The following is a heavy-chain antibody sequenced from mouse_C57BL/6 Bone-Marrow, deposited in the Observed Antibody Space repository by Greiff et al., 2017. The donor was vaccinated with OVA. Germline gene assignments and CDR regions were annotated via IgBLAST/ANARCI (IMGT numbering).Heavy chain of an antibody. J-gene: IGHJ1*03. CDR3: ARGTTPGYFDV. CDR1: GFTFSDYG. V-gene: IGHV5-17*01. Sequence: EVKLMESGGGLVKPGGSLKLSCAASGFTFSDYGMHWVRQAPEKGLEWVAYISSGSSTIYYADTVKGRFTISRDNAKNTLFLQMTSLRSEDTAMYYCARGTTPGYFDVWGTGTTVTVSS. CDR2: ISSGSSTI. D-gene: IGHD2-13*01.